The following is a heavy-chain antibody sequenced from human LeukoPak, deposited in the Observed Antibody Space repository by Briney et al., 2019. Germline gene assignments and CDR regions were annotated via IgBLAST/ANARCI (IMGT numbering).Heavy chain of an antibody. CDR3: AKPLAVGSQGLIHYFDY. V-gene: IGHV3-23*01. D-gene: IGHD1-26*01. CDR1: GFTFSSYA. J-gene: IGHJ4*02. Sequence: GGSLRLSCAASGFTFSSYAMSWVRQAPGKGLEWVSGISGSGDTTYYADSVKGRFTISRDNSKSTLYLQMNSLRAEDTAVYYCAKPLAVGSQGLIHYFDYWGQGTLVTVSS. CDR2: ISGSGDTT.